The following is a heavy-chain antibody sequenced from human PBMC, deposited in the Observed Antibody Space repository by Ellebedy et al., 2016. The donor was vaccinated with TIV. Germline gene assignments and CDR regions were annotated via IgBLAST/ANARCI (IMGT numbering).Heavy chain of an antibody. D-gene: IGHD1-1*01. J-gene: IGHJ5*02. Sequence: PGGSLRLSCAASGFTFRSYEMSWVRQAPGKGLEWISYISSDGTIIHYADAVKGRFTVSRDNAKNSLFLQMNSLRPGDTALYYCARGVQGVDWRYWFDPWGQGTLVTVSS. CDR2: ISSDGTII. CDR1: GFTFRSYE. CDR3: ARGVQGVDWRYWFDP. V-gene: IGHV3-48*03.